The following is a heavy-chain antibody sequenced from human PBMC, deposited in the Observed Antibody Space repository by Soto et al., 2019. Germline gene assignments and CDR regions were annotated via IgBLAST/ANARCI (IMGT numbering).Heavy chain of an antibody. D-gene: IGHD2-15*01. CDR1: GYTFTSYG. Sequence: ASVKASCKASGYTFTSYGISWVRQAPGQGLEWMGWISAYNGNTNYAQKLQGRVTMTTDTSTSTAYMELRSLRSDDTAVYYCARVEGIVVVVAALPPGWFDPWGQGTLVTVSS. CDR2: ISAYNGNT. V-gene: IGHV1-18*01. CDR3: ARVEGIVVVVAALPPGWFDP. J-gene: IGHJ5*02.